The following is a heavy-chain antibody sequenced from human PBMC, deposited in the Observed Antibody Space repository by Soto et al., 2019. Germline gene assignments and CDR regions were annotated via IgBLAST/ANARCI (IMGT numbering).Heavy chain of an antibody. Sequence: ASVKVSCKASGYTFTDYFIHWVRQAPGQGFEWMGWINPKSRGTTYAQKFQGRVTMTRDTSNSTAYMELRGLRSDDTAIYYCARVTLKAGNWFDPWGQGALVTVSS. V-gene: IGHV1-2*02. CDR3: ARVTLKAGNWFDP. CDR1: GYTFTDYF. CDR2: INPKSRGT. J-gene: IGHJ5*02.